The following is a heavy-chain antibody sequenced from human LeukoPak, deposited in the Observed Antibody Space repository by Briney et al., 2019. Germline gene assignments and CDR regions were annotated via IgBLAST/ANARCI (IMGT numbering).Heavy chain of an antibody. J-gene: IGHJ5*02. CDR2: INPTTGST. CDR1: GYTFTTYY. Sequence: EASVKVSCKASGYTFTTYYIQWVRQAPGQRLEWLGIINPTTGSTTYAQKFQGRVTMTEDTSTDTAYMELSSLRSEDTAVYYCATGSLGIYYDSSRIDPWGQGTLVTVSS. D-gene: IGHD3-22*01. CDR3: ATGSLGIYYDSSRIDP. V-gene: IGHV1-46*01.